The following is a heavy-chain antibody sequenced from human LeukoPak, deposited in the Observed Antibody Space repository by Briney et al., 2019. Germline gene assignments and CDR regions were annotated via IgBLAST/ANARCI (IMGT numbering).Heavy chain of an antibody. D-gene: IGHD1-26*01. Sequence: SETLSLTCTVSGGSISSYYWSWIRQPPGKGLEWIGSIYYSGSTYYNPSLKSRVTISVDTSKNQFSLKLSSVTAADTAVYYCARLPWELGYFDYWGQGTLVTVSS. CDR1: GGSISSYY. CDR2: IYYSGST. V-gene: IGHV4-59*05. CDR3: ARLPWELGYFDY. J-gene: IGHJ4*02.